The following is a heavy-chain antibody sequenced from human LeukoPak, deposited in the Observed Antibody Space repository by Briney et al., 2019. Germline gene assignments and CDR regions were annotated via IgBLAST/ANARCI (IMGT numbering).Heavy chain of an antibody. CDR1: GFTFSSYS. Sequence: GGSLRLSCAASGFTFSSYSMNWVRQAPGKGLEWVSYISSSSSTIYYADSVKGRFTISRDNAKNSLYLQMNSLRAEDTAVYYCATCSGGSCYPSPFDYWGQGTLVTVSS. D-gene: IGHD2-15*01. J-gene: IGHJ4*02. CDR2: ISSSSSTI. V-gene: IGHV3-48*01. CDR3: ATCSGGSCYPSPFDY.